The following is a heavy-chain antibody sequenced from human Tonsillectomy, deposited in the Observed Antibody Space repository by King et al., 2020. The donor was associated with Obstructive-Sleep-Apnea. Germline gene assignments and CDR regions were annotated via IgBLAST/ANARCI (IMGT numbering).Heavy chain of an antibody. CDR3: ARSGSGIGGSCYRVDASVYFYYGMDV. Sequence: VQLVESGGGVVQPGRSLRLSCAASGFTFSSYAMHWVRQAPGKGLEWVAVISYDGSNKYYADSVKGRFTISRDNSKNTLYLQMNGLRAEDTAVYNCARSGSGIGGSCYRVDASVYFYYGMDVWGQGTTVTVSS. CDR1: GFTFSSYA. D-gene: IGHD2-15*01. J-gene: IGHJ6*02. CDR2: ISYDGSNK. V-gene: IGHV3-30*04.